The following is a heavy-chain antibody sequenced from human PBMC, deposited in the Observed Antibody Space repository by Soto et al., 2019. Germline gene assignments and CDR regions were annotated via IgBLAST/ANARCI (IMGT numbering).Heavy chain of an antibody. V-gene: IGHV1-69*06. D-gene: IGHD3-10*01. CDR3: ARSKGITMVRGVMSYYYYGMDV. J-gene: IGHJ6*02. CDR2: IIPIFGTA. Sequence: QVQLVQSGAEVKKPGSSVKVSCKASGGTFSSYAISWVRQAPGQGLEWMGGIIPIFGTANYAQKFQGRVTITADKSTSTAYMELSSLRSEDTAVYYCARSKGITMVRGVMSYYYYGMDVWGQGTTVTVSS. CDR1: GGTFSSYA.